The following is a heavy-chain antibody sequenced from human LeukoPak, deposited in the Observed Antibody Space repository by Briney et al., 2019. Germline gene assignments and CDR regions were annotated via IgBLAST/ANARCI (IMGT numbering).Heavy chain of an antibody. CDR2: INPNSGGT. CDR1: GYTFTGYY. CDR3: ARDSFDMGATTDNVDY. Sequence: ASVKVSCKASGYTFTGYYMHWVRQAPGQGLEWMGWINPNSGGTNYAQKFQGRVTMTRDTSISTAYMELSRLRSDDTAVYYCARDSFDMGATTDNVDYWGQGTLVTVSS. J-gene: IGHJ4*02. D-gene: IGHD1-26*01. V-gene: IGHV1-2*02.